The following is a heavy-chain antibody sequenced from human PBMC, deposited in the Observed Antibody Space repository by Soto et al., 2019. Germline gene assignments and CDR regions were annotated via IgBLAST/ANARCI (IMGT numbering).Heavy chain of an antibody. CDR1: GYTFATYG. Sequence: ASVKVSCKASGYTFATYGISWVRRAPGQGLEWMGWISAYNGDTNYAQNLQGRVTMTTDTSTSTAYMELRSLRSDDTAIYYCARDHLAARPGWFDSWGQGTLVTVSS. CDR3: ARDHLAARPGWFDS. J-gene: IGHJ5*01. D-gene: IGHD6-6*01. V-gene: IGHV1-18*01. CDR2: ISAYNGDT.